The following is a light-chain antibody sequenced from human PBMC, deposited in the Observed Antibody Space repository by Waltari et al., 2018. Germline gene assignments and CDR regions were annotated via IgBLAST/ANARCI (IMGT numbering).Light chain of an antibody. Sequence: EIVLTQSPATLSLSPGERATLSRRASQSVSSYLAWYQQKPGQAPRLLIYDASNRATGIPARCSGSWSGTDFTLTISSLEPEDFAVYYCQQRSNWPRTFGQGTKVEIK. CDR2: DAS. CDR3: QQRSNWPRT. J-gene: IGKJ1*01. V-gene: IGKV3-11*01. CDR1: QSVSSY.